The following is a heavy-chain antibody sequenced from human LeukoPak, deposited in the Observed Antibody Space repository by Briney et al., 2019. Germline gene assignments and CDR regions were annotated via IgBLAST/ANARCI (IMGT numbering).Heavy chain of an antibody. J-gene: IGHJ2*01. V-gene: IGHV4-4*02. CDR2: IHHSDTT. D-gene: IGHD3-22*01. CDR1: GGSISSNNW. CDR3: ASRITMRVSLRFFGL. Sequence: PSETLSLTCAVSGGSISSNNWWSWVRQPPGKGLEWIGEIHHSDTTNYNPSLKSRVTISVDKSKYQFSLKLTSVTAADTAVYYCASRITMRVSLRFFGLWGRGTLVTVSS.